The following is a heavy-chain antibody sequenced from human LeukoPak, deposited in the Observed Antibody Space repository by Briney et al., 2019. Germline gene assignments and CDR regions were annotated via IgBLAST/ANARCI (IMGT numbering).Heavy chain of an antibody. V-gene: IGHV4-59*01. CDR1: GGSISSYY. Sequence: SSETLSLTCTVSGGSISSYYWSWIRQPPGKGLEWIGYIYYSGSTNYNPSLKSRVTISVDTSKNQFSLKLSSVTAADTAVYYCATSPGIAAARPWYYFDYWGQETLVTVSS. D-gene: IGHD6-13*01. J-gene: IGHJ4*02. CDR2: IYYSGST. CDR3: ATSPGIAAARPWYYFDY.